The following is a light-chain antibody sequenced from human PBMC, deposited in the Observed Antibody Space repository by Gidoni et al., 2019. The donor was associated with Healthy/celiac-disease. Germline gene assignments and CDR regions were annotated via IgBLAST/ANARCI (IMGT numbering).Light chain of an antibody. Sequence: DIQMTQSPSSLSASVGDRVTITCLASQSISSYLNWSQQKPGKAPKLLIYAASSLQSGVPSRFSGSGSGTDFTLTISSLQPEDFATYYCQQSYSTPQTFGQGTKVEIK. CDR2: AAS. CDR3: QQSYSTPQT. CDR1: QSISSY. J-gene: IGKJ1*01. V-gene: IGKV1-39*01.